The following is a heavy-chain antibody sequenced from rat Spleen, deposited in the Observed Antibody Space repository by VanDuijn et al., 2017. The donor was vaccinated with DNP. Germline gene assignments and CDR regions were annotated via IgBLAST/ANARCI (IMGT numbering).Heavy chain of an antibody. D-gene: IGHD1-6*01. J-gene: IGHJ2*01. CDR2: ISYSGRT. CDR3: ARYSLIKRMWDY. V-gene: IGHV3-1*01. Sequence: EVQLQESGPGLVKPSQSLSLTCSVTGYSITSDYWGWIRKFPGNKMAWIGHISYSGRTTYNPSLKSRISISRDTSKNQFFLQLNSVSTDDTATYYCARYSLIKRMWDYWGQGVTVTVSS. CDR1: GYSITSDY.